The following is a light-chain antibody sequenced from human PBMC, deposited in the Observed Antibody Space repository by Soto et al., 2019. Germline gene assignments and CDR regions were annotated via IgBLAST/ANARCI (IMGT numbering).Light chain of an antibody. CDR2: DAS. J-gene: IGKJ4*01. CDR1: QDINNY. CDR3: QQFDLFPLT. V-gene: IGKV1-33*01. Sequence: DIQMTQSPSSLSASVGDRVVITCQASQDINNYLNWYQQKLGKAPKLLIYDASNLEPGVPSRFSGSGSGTQFTFTIRSLQPEDFATYYCQQFDLFPLTFGGGTKVEIK.